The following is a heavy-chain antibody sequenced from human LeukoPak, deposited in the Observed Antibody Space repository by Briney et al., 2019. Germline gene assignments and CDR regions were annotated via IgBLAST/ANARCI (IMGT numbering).Heavy chain of an antibody. CDR3: ARGVLAITIFGVVPYYFDY. V-gene: IGHV4-30-4*08. CDR2: IYYSGST. CDR1: GGSISSGDYY. J-gene: IGHJ4*02. D-gene: IGHD3-3*01. Sequence: SQTLSLTCAVSGGSISSGDYYWSWIRQPPGKGLEWIGYIYYSGSTYYNPSLRSRVTISVDTSKNQFSLKLSSVTAADTAVYYCARGVLAITIFGVVPYYFDYWGQGTLVTVSS.